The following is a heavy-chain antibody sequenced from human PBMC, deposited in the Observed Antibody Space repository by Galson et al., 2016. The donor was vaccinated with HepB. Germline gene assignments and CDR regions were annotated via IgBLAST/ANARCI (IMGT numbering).Heavy chain of an antibody. CDR3: ARRMATITSFDY. CDR1: GFTFSSHG. J-gene: IGHJ4*02. V-gene: IGHV3-48*02. CDR2: IKSSSSNV. D-gene: IGHD5-24*01. Sequence: SLRLSCAASGFTFSSHGMNWIRQAPGKGLEWVSQIKSSSSNVYYADSVKGRFTISRDNAKNSVYLQMNSLRDEDTAVYYCARRMATITSFDYWGQGTLVTVSS.